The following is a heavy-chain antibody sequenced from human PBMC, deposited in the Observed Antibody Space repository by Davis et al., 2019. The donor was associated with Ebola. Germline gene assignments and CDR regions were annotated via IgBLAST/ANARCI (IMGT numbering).Heavy chain of an antibody. Sequence: GGSLRLSCAASGFTVSSNYMSWVRQAPGKGLEWVSVIYSGGSTYYADSVKGRFTISRDNSKNTLYLQMNSLRAEDTAVYYCARIYYYHYGMDVWGQGTTVTVSS. V-gene: IGHV3-66*01. CDR3: ARIYYYHYGMDV. CDR1: GFTVSSNY. CDR2: IYSGGST. J-gene: IGHJ6*02.